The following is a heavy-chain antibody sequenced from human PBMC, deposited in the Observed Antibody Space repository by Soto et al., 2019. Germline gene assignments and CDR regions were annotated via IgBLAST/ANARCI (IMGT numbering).Heavy chain of an antibody. CDR3: ARYSVATIRFFDY. V-gene: IGHV4-59*01. D-gene: IGHD5-12*01. CDR1: GDSITDYY. Sequence: QVQLQESGPGLVKPSETLSLTCTVSGDSITDYYWSWIRESPGKGLEWIAYIHHTGTANYNPSLKSRVTIPVDTSKSQFSLRLSSVTAADTAVYFCARYSVATIRFFDYWGQGTLVTVSS. CDR2: IHHTGTA. J-gene: IGHJ4*02.